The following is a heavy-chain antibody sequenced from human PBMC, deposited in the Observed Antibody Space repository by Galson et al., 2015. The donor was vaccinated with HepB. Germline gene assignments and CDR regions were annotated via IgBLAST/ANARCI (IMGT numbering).Heavy chain of an antibody. CDR2: ISGYNGNT. D-gene: IGHD1-26*01. J-gene: IGHJ3*01. CDR1: GYTFTSYD. CDR3: ARWLKYRGTLEAFEF. Sequence: SVKVSCKASGYTFTSYDINWVRQAPGQGLEWMGWISGYNGNTNYAQKLQDRVTMTTDTSTTTAFMELRSLRSDDTAVYYCARWLKYRGTLEAFEFWGQGTLVPGPS. V-gene: IGHV1-18*04.